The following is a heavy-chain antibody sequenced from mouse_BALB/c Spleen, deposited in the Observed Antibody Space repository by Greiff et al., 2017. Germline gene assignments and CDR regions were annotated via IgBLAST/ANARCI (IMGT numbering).Heavy chain of an antibody. J-gene: IGHJ3*01. CDR1: GFNIKDTY. D-gene: IGHD1-1*01. Sequence: VQLKQSGAELVKPGASVKLSCTASGFNIKDTYMHWVKQRPEQGLEWIGRIDPANGNTIYDPKFQGKASITADTSSNTAYLQLSSLTSEDTAVYYCARPTVDFAYWGQGTLVTVSA. V-gene: IGHV14-3*02. CDR2: IDPANGNT. CDR3: ARPTVDFAY.